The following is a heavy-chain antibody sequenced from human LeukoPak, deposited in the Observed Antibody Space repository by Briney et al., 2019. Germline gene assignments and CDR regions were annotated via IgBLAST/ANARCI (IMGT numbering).Heavy chain of an antibody. V-gene: IGHV3-23*01. D-gene: IGHD5-24*01. Sequence: GGSLRLSCAASGFTFSSYAMSWVRQAPGKGLEWVSAISGSGGSTYYADSGKGRFTISRDNSKNTLYLQMNSLRAEDTAVYYCAKGFQMATIPLDYWGQGTLVTVSS. CDR2: ISGSGGST. CDR1: GFTFSSYA. CDR3: AKGFQMATIPLDY. J-gene: IGHJ4*02.